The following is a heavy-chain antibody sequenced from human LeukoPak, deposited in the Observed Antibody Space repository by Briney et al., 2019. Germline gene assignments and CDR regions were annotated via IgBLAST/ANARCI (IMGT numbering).Heavy chain of an antibody. Sequence: GGSLRLSCAASGFKFSDHYIDWVRQAPGKGLEWVAVIWYDGSNNYYADSVKGRFTISRDNSKNTLYLQMNSLRAEDTAVYYCARESIGWFDYWGQGTLVTVSS. CDR3: ARESIGWFDY. J-gene: IGHJ4*02. CDR1: GFKFSDHY. CDR2: IWYDGSNN. D-gene: IGHD6-19*01. V-gene: IGHV3-33*08.